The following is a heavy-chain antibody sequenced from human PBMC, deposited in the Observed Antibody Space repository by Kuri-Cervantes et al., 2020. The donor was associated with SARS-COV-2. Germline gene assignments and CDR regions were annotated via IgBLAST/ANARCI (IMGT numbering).Heavy chain of an antibody. CDR2: ISSSSSYI. D-gene: IGHD6-6*01. Sequence: GESLKISCAASGFTFSSYSMNWVRQAPGKGLEWVSSISSSSSYIYYADSVKGRFTISRDNAKNSLYLQMNSLRSDDTAVYYCASRKRSIAKPFAANDAFDIWGRGTMVTVSS. CDR3: ASRKRSIAKPFAANDAFDI. CDR1: GFTFSSYS. V-gene: IGHV3-21*04. J-gene: IGHJ3*02.